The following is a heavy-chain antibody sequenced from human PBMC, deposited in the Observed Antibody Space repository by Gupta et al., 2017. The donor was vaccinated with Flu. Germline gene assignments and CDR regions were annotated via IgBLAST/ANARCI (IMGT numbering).Heavy chain of an antibody. Sequence: GWIRQPPGKALEWLALIYWNDDKRYSPSLKSRLTITKDTSKNQVVLTMTNMDPVDTATYYCAHISWPHLFDYWGQGTLVTVSS. D-gene: IGHD5-12*01. V-gene: IGHV2-5*01. CDR2: IYWNDDK. CDR3: AHISWPHLFDY. J-gene: IGHJ4*02.